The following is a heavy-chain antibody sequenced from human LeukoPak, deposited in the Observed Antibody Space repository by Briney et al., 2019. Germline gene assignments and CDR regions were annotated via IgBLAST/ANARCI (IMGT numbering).Heavy chain of an antibody. V-gene: IGHV3-21*01. Sequence: GGSLRLSCVGSGFTFSTSEMNWVRQAPGKGLEWVSFISSSSSSKYYADSVKGRFTISRDNAKNSLYLQMNSLRADDTSVYYCARVQGGWYYFDYWGRGTLVTVSS. CDR2: ISSSSSSK. D-gene: IGHD2-15*01. CDR3: ARVQGGWYYFDY. J-gene: IGHJ4*02. CDR1: GFTFSTSE.